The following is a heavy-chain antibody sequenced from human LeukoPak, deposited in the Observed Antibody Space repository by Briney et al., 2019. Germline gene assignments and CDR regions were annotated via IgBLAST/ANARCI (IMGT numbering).Heavy chain of an antibody. CDR3: AKVDCSGGSCYYPDY. J-gene: IGHJ4*02. D-gene: IGHD2-15*01. CDR2: ISCSGGST. Sequence: GGSLRLSCAASGFTFSSYAMSWVRQAPGKGLEWVSAISCSGGSTYYADSVKGRFTISRDNSKNTLYLQMNSLRAEDTAVYYCAKVDCSGGSCYYPDYWGQGTLVTVSS. V-gene: IGHV3-23*01. CDR1: GFTFSSYA.